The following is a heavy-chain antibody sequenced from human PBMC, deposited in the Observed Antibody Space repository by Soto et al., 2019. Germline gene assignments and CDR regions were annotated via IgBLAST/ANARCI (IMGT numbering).Heavy chain of an antibody. CDR2: IIPIFGTA. V-gene: IGHV1-69*12. D-gene: IGHD3-16*02. CDR3: ARDLVDYVWGSYRFDY. J-gene: IGHJ4*02. CDR1: GGTFSSYA. Sequence: QVQLVQSGAEVKKPGSSVKVSCKASGGTFSSYAISWVRQAPGQGLEWMGGIIPIFGTANYAQKFQGRVTITADESTSTAYIELSSLRSEDTAVYYCARDLVDYVWGSYRFDYWGQGTLVTVSS.